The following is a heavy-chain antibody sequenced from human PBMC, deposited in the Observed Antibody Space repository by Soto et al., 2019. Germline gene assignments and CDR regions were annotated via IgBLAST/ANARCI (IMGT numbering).Heavy chain of an antibody. CDR1: GGSISSYY. CDR2: IYYSGST. J-gene: IGHJ4*02. D-gene: IGHD3-9*01. CDR3: ARLYYDILTGYYSLDY. V-gene: IGHV4-59*08. Sequence: SETLSLTCTVSGGSISSYYWSWIRQPPGKGLEWIGYIYYSGSTNYNPSLKSRVTISVDTSKNQFSLKLSSVTAADTAVYYCARLYYDILTGYYSLDYWGQGTLVTVSS.